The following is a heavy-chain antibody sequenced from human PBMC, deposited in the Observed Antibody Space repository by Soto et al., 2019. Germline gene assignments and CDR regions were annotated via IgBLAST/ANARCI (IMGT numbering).Heavy chain of an antibody. Sequence: EVQLLESGGNLVQPGGSLRLSCVASGFSFSTFALSWVRQAPGKGLEWVSFMTGTGATIYYADSVKGRFTISRVNSKNTLFLQMNSLRGEDTAVYYCVKLILVAACPLAFDYWGQGTLVTVSS. CDR2: MTGTGATI. V-gene: IGHV3-23*01. CDR1: GFSFSTFA. D-gene: IGHD6-25*01. CDR3: VKLILVAACPLAFDY. J-gene: IGHJ4*02.